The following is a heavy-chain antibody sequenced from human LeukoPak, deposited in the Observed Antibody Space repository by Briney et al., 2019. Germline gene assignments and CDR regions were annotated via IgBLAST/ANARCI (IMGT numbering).Heavy chain of an antibody. D-gene: IGHD2-2*01. J-gene: IGHJ4*02. V-gene: IGHV3-30*02. CDR2: IRYDGSNK. Sequence: GGSLRLSXAASGFTFSSYGMHWVRQPPGKGLEWVAFIRYDGSNKYYADSVKGRFTISRDNSKNTLYLQMNSLRAEDTAVYYCAKDIVPAAIWGFDYWGQGTLVTVSS. CDR3: AKDIVPAAIWGFDY. CDR1: GFTFSSYG.